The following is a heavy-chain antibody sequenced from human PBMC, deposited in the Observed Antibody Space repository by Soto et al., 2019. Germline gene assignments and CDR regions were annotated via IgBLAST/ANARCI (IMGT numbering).Heavy chain of an antibody. D-gene: IGHD2-8*01. Sequence: GGSLRLSCAASGFTFSNAWMSWVRQAPGKGLEWVGRIKSKTDGGTTDYAAPVKGRFTISRDDSKNTLYLQMNSLKTEDTAVYYCTTDLYAVAYFDYWGQGTLVTVSS. CDR1: GFTFSNAW. J-gene: IGHJ4*02. CDR3: TTDLYAVAYFDY. V-gene: IGHV3-15*01. CDR2: IKSKTDGGTT.